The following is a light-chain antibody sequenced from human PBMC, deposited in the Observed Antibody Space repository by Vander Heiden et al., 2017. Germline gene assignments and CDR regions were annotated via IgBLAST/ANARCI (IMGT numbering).Light chain of an antibody. CDR3: QQYNNLPRT. CDR2: DAS. CDR1: QGISSW. J-gene: IGKJ2*01. V-gene: IGKV1-33*01. Sequence: NQTPHPPSSLSASVGDRVTITCQASQGISSWLNWYQQKPGKAPKLLIYDASSLQRGVPSRFSGSGSGTYFTLTISSLQPEDIASYYCQQYNNLPRTFGEGTKLEIK.